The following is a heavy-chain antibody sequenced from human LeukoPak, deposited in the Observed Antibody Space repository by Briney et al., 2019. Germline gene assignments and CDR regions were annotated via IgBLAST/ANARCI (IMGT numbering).Heavy chain of an antibody. V-gene: IGHV5-51*01. D-gene: IGHD2-15*01. Sequence: GESLKISCKGSGYSFTSYWIGWVRKRPGKGLEWMGIIYPGDSDTRYSPSFQGQVTISADKSISTAYLQWSSLKASDTAMYYCARSGGGYCSGGSCYSGDNWFDPWGQGTLVTVSS. CDR3: ARSGGGYCSGGSCYSGDNWFDP. CDR2: IYPGDSDT. J-gene: IGHJ5*02. CDR1: GYSFTSYW.